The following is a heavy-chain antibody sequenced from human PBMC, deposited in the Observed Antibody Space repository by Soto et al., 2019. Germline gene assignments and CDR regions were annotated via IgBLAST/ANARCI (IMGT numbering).Heavy chain of an antibody. CDR3: ARWEYSSGWYFDY. D-gene: IGHD6-19*01. J-gene: IGHJ4*02. CDR1: GFTFSSYS. CDR2: ISSSSSTI. Sequence: EVQLVESGGGLVQPGGSLRLSCAASGFTFSSYSMNWVRQAPGKGLEWVSYISSSSSTIYYADSVKGRFTISRDNAKNSLYLQMNSLGAEDTAVYYCARWEYSSGWYFDYWGQGTLVTVSS. V-gene: IGHV3-48*01.